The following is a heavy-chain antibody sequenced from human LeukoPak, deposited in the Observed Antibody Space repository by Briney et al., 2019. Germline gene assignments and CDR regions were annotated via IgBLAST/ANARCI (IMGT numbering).Heavy chain of an antibody. CDR2: IYYSGST. V-gene: IGHV4-59*07. Sequence: PSDTLSLTCTVSGGSISSYYWSWIRQPPGKGLEWIGYIYYSGSTNYNPSLKSRVTISVDTSKSQFSLRLNSVTAADTAVYYCATSMPYYYDSSGYIYGRNFDSWGQGILVTVSS. D-gene: IGHD3-22*01. J-gene: IGHJ4*02. CDR3: ATSMPYYYDSSGYIYGRNFDS. CDR1: GGSISSYY.